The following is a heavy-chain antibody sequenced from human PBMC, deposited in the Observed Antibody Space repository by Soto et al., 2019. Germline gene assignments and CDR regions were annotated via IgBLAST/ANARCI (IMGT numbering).Heavy chain of an antibody. V-gene: IGHV5-51*01. J-gene: IGHJ4*01. Sequence: GASLKISCQCSGYTFSNFWIDWVRQLPGKGLEWMGIIYPGDHETRYSPSFHGKVTISADKSINTAYLQWNSLEASDTAFYFCARSPRSSQYCYYWGKEARVTVAS. CDR3: ARSPRSSQYCYY. D-gene: IGHD6-13*01. CDR1: GYTFSNFW. CDR2: IYPGDHET.